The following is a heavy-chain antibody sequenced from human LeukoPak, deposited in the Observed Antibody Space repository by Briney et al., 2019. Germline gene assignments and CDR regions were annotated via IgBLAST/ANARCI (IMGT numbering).Heavy chain of an antibody. V-gene: IGHV1-46*03. D-gene: IGHD5-12*01. Sequence: GASVKVSCKASGYTFTSYYMHWVRQAPGQGLECMGIINPSGGSTSYAQKFQGRVTMTRDTSTSTVYMELSSLRSEDTAVYYCANSGHDLAFDIWGQGTMVTVSS. CDR1: GYTFTSYY. CDR2: INPSGGST. CDR3: ANSGHDLAFDI. J-gene: IGHJ3*02.